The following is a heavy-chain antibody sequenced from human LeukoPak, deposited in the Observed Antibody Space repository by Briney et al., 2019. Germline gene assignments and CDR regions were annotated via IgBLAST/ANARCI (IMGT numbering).Heavy chain of an antibody. Sequence: GGSLGLYCAASGFGVSDNYMSWVRQAPGKGLEWVSLIYSDGSTYYADSVKGRFTISRDNSKNTLYLQMNSLRAEDTAVYYCARGLYYGSGSYYRPYYFDYWGQGTLVTVSS. D-gene: IGHD3-10*01. J-gene: IGHJ4*02. CDR1: GFGVSDNY. CDR2: IYSDGST. V-gene: IGHV3-53*01. CDR3: ARGLYYGSGSYYRPYYFDY.